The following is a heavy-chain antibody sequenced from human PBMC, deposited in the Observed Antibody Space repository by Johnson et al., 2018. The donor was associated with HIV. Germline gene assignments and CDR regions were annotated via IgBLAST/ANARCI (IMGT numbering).Heavy chain of an antibody. D-gene: IGHD5-24*01. CDR1: GFTFSSYA. J-gene: IGHJ3*02. V-gene: IGHV3-23*04. CDR3: AKDIYGYDAFDI. CDR2: ISGSGGST. Sequence: MQLVESGGSLVQPGGSLRLSCAGSGFTFSSYAISWVRQAPGKGLEWVSTISGSGGSTYHADSVKGRFTISRDNSNNTLYMQMKSLKAEDTAVYYCAKDIYGYDAFDIWGQGTMVTVSS.